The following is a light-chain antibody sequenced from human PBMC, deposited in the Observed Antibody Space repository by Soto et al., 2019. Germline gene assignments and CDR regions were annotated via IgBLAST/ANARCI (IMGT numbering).Light chain of an antibody. CDR1: QSVHSNY. V-gene: IGKV3-20*01. Sequence: EIVLTQSPGTLSLSPGERATLSCRASQSVHSNYLAWYQQKPGQAPRLLIYGTSSRATGTPDRFSGSGSGTDFTLTISRLEPADFAVYYCQQYGNSPPYTFGQGTKLEIK. J-gene: IGKJ2*01. CDR2: GTS. CDR3: QQYGNSPPYT.